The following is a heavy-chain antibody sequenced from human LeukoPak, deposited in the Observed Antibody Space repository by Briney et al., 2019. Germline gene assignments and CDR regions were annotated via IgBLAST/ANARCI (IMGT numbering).Heavy chain of an antibody. J-gene: IGHJ4*02. Sequence: KPGGSLRLSCAASGFTLSSYSMNWVRPAPGKGLEWVSSISSSSSYIYYADSVEGRFTISRDNAKNSLYLQMNSLRAEDTAVYYCARGGYGFDYWGQGTLVTVSS. D-gene: IGHD5-12*01. CDR1: GFTLSSYS. V-gene: IGHV3-21*01. CDR2: ISSSSSYI. CDR3: ARGGYGFDY.